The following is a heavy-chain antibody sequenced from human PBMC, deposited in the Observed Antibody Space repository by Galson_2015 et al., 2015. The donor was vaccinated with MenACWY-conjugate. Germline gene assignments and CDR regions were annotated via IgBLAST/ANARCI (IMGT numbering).Heavy chain of an antibody. V-gene: IGHV5-51*01. CDR3: ARLTGPYSYYFYYMDV. D-gene: IGHD3-9*01. Sequence: QSGAGVKKPGEFLMISCKGSGYDFTTYWIAWVRQMPGKGLEWMGIIYPGDSDSTYSPSFQGQVTFSVDKSITTADLQWASLKASDTAIYYCARLTGPYSYYFYYMDVWGKGTTVTVSS. CDR2: IYPGDSDS. CDR1: GYDFTTYW. J-gene: IGHJ6*03.